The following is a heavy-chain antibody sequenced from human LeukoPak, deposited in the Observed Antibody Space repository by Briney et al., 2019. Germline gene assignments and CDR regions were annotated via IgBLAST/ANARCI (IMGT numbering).Heavy chain of an antibody. J-gene: IGHJ4*02. CDR1: GGSISSYY. V-gene: IGHV4-59*01. Sequence: NPSETLSLTCTVSGGSISSYYWSWIRQPPGKGLEWIGYIYYSGSTNYNPSLKSRVTISVDTSKNQFSLKLSSVTAADTAVYYCARGQQLVWEGVLAYWGQGTLVTVSS. CDR3: ARGQQLVWEGVLAY. D-gene: IGHD6-13*01. CDR2: IYYSGST.